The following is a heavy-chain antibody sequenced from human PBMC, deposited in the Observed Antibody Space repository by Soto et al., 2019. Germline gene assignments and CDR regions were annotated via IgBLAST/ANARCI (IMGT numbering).Heavy chain of an antibody. V-gene: IGHV3-66*01. CDR2: IYSGGST. J-gene: IGHJ5*02. CDR3: ARTPRSWPYYYDSSGYPGEPPRANWFDP. Sequence: PGGSLRLSCAASGFTVSSNYMSWVRQAPGKGLEWVSVIYSGGSTYYADSVKGRFTISRDNSKSTLYLQMNSLRAEDMAVYYCARTPRSWPYYYDSSGYPGEPPRANWFDPWGQGTLVTVSS. D-gene: IGHD3-22*01. CDR1: GFTVSSNY.